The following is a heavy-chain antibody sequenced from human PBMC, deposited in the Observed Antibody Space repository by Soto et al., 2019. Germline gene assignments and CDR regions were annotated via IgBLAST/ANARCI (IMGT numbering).Heavy chain of an antibody. CDR3: ARSIVVVTALDY. D-gene: IGHD2-21*02. CDR1: GYTFTSYA. J-gene: IGHJ4*02. V-gene: IGHV1-3*05. Sequence: QVQLVQSGAEEKKPGASVKGSCKASGYTFTSYAMQWGRQAPGQRLEWMGWINAGNGNTKYSQKFQGRVTITRDTSASTAYMELSSLRSEDTAVYYCARSIVVVTALDYWGQGTLVTVSS. CDR2: INAGNGNT.